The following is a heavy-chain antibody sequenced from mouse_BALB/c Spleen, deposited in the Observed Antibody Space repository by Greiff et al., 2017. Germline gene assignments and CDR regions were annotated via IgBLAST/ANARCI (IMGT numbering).Heavy chain of an antibody. CDR3: ARGGDHWYFDV. Sequence: QVQLQQSGAELMKPGASVKISCKATGYTFSSYWIEWVKQRPGHGLEWIGEILPGSGSTNYNEKFKGKATFTADTSSNTAYMQLSSLTSENSAVYFCARGGDHWYFDVWGAGTTVTVSS. V-gene: IGHV1-9*01. J-gene: IGHJ1*01. CDR1: GYTFSSYW. D-gene: IGHD3-3*01. CDR2: ILPGSGST.